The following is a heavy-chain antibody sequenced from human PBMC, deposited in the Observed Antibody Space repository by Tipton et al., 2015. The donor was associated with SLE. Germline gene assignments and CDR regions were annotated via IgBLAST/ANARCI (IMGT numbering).Heavy chain of an antibody. CDR2: IPYSGST. D-gene: IGHD1-1*01. Sequence: TLSLTCAVYGGSFSGYYWTWIRQAPGRGLEWIGYIPYSGSTNYNPSLKSRVTISLDSSKNQFSLKLSSVTAADTAVYYFATSPRYALDIWGQGTTVTVSS. J-gene: IGHJ3*02. CDR1: GGSFSGYY. CDR3: ATSPRYALDI. V-gene: IGHV4-59*01.